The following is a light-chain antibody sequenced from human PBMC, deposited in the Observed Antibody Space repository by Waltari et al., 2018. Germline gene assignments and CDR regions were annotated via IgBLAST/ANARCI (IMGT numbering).Light chain of an antibody. J-gene: IGKJ3*01. V-gene: IGKV3-11*01. CDR3: QQRSTWPLT. Sequence: EIVLTQSQATLSLSPGERATLSCRASQSIGSYLAWYRQTPGQSPRLLIYNASNRATGIPARFSGRGSGTDFTLTISSLEPEDFAVYYCQQRSTWPLTFGPGTKVDIK. CDR2: NAS. CDR1: QSIGSY.